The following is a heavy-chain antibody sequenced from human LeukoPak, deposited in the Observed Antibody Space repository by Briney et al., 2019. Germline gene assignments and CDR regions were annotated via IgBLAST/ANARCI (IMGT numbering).Heavy chain of an antibody. CDR3: ARASRDWRLEHYYYYGMDV. Sequence: GGSLRLSCAASGFTFSSYSMNWVRQAPGKGLEWVSAISSSSRYIYYADSVKGRFTISRDNAKNSLYLQMNSLRAEDTAVYYCARASRDWRLEHYYYYGMDVWGQGTTVTVSS. CDR2: ISSSSRYI. D-gene: IGHD1-1*01. CDR1: GFTFSSYS. V-gene: IGHV3-21*01. J-gene: IGHJ6*02.